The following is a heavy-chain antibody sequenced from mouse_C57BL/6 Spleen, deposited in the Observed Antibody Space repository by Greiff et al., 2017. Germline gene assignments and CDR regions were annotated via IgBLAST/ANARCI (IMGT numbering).Heavy chain of an antibody. V-gene: IGHV1-50*01. CDR1: GYTFTSYW. CDR3: ARRNYGTAMDY. CDR2: IDPSDNYT. D-gene: IGHD1-1*01. J-gene: IGHJ4*01. Sequence: QVQLQQPGAELVKPGASVKLSCKASGYTFTSYWMQWVKQRPGQGLEWIGEIDPSDNYTNYNQKFKGKATLTVDTSSSTAYMQLSSLTSEDSAVYYCARRNYGTAMDYWGQGTSVTVSS.